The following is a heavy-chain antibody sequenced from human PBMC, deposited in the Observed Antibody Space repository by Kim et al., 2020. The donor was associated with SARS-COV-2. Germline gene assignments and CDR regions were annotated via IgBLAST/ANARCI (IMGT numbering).Heavy chain of an antibody. J-gene: IGHJ4*02. CDR2: ST. V-gene: IGHV4-59*09. Sequence: STNYTPSRKRRVTISVGTSKNQFSLKLSSVTAAGTAGCYCARGDYDRFDYWGQGTLVTVSS. CDR3: ARGDYDRFDY. D-gene: IGHD3-3*01.